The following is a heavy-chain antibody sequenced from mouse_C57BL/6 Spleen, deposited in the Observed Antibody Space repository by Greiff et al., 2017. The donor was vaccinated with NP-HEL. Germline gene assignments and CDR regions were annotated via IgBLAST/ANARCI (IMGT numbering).Heavy chain of an antibody. CDR3: ATHYYGSSYEDAMDY. Sequence: VQLQQSGAELAKPGASVKLSCKASGYTFTSYWMHWVKQRPGQGLEWIGYINPSSGYTKYNQKFKDKATLTADKSSSTAYMQLSSLTYEDSAVYYCATHYYGSSYEDAMDYWGQGTSVTVSS. D-gene: IGHD1-1*01. CDR1: GYTFTSYW. CDR2: INPSSGYT. J-gene: IGHJ4*01. V-gene: IGHV1-7*01.